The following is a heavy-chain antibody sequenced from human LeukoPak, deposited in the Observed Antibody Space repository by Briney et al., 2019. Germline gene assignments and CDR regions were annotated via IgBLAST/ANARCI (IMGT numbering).Heavy chain of an antibody. J-gene: IGHJ4*02. CDR3: ARATFYDVFRGESGY. D-gene: IGHD3-16*01. Sequence: PSETLSLTCTVSGGSISSYYWSWIRQPPGKGLEWIGYIYYSGSTNYNPSLKSRVTISVDTSKNQFSLKLSSVTAADTAVYYCARATFYDVFRGESGYWGQGTLVSVSS. CDR1: GGSISSYY. V-gene: IGHV4-59*12. CDR2: IYYSGST.